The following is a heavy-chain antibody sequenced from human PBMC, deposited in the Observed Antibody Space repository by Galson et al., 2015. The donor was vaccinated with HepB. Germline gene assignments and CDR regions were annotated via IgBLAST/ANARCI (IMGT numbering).Heavy chain of an antibody. CDR2: IKSKTYGETT. V-gene: IGHV3-15*01. D-gene: IGHD5-24*01. CDR3: ATGEDGHSY. Sequence: SLRLSCAASGFTFSRLGMTWVRQAPGKGLEWVGRIKSKTYGETTDYAAHVKGRFTISRDDSKKTLYLQMNNLKTEDTAVFYCATGEDGHSYWGQGTLVTVSA. CDR1: GFTFSRLG. J-gene: IGHJ4*02.